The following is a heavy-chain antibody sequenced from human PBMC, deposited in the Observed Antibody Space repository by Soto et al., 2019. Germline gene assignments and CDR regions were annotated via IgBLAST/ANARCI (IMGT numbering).Heavy chain of an antibody. Sequence: SVKVSCKASGGTFSSYAISWVRQAPGQGLEWMGGIIPIFGTANYAQKFQGRVTITADESTSTAYMELSSLRSEDTAVYYCARDVRYYDSSGPSMDVWGQGTTVTVSS. V-gene: IGHV1-69*13. J-gene: IGHJ6*02. CDR3: ARDVRYYDSSGPSMDV. CDR2: IIPIFGTA. CDR1: GGTFSSYA. D-gene: IGHD3-22*01.